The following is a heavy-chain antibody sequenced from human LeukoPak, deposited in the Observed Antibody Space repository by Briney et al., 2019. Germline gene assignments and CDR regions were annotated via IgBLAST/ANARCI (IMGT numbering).Heavy chain of an antibody. J-gene: IGHJ4*02. Sequence: SETLSLTCTVSGGPLSAYYWTGIRQPPGKGLEWIGYIYDNGNTNYNPSLKSRVTISADTSKNQFSLKLSSVTAADTAVYYCATGETGSTLGGYWGQGTLVTVSS. CDR1: GGPLSAYY. D-gene: IGHD1-1*01. V-gene: IGHV4-59*03. CDR3: ATGETGSTLGGY. CDR2: IYDNGNT.